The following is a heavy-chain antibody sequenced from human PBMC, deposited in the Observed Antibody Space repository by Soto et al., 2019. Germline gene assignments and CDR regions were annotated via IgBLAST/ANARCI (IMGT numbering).Heavy chain of an antibody. Sequence: GESLTLSCRTSGYRFTSYWIAWVRQMPGKGLEWMGIIFPSDSDTRYSPSFQGQVTISADRSTSTVFLQWASLKASDTAVYFCARKDKSGYFNWFDPWGQGTLVTVPQ. V-gene: IGHV5-51*01. D-gene: IGHD3-22*01. CDR2: IFPSDSDT. CDR1: GYRFTSYW. J-gene: IGHJ5*02. CDR3: ARKDKSGYFNWFDP.